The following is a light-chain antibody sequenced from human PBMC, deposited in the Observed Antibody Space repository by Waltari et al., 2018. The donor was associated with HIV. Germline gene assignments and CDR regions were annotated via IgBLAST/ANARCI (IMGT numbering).Light chain of an antibody. CDR2: QDT. Sequence: PPSVSVSAGQTASISCSGEKLGGNYASWYQQRPGQSPVLVIYQDTKRPSGIPERFSGSNSGNTVTLTISGTQALDEADYYCQAWDSFTGIFGGGTKLTVL. CDR1: KLGGNY. J-gene: IGLJ2*01. CDR3: QAWDSFTGI. V-gene: IGLV3-1*01.